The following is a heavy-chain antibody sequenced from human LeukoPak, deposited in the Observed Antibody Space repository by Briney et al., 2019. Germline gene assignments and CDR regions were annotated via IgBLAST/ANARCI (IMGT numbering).Heavy chain of an antibody. D-gene: IGHD3-10*01. CDR3: ARHRAIPMVRGVISWFDP. CDR1: GGSISSSSYY. Sequence: SENLSLTCTVSGGSISSSSYYWGWIRQPPGKGLEWIGSIYYSGSTYYNPSLKSRVTISVDTSKNQFSLKLSSVTAADTAVYYCARHRAIPMVRGVISWFDPWGQGTLVTVSS. J-gene: IGHJ5*02. CDR2: IYYSGST. V-gene: IGHV4-39*01.